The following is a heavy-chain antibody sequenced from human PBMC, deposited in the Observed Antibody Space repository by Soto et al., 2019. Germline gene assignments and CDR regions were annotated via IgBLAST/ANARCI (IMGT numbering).Heavy chain of an antibody. V-gene: IGHV3-23*01. Sequence: PGGSLRLSCAASGFTFSNYAMSWVRQAPGKGLEWVSAISGRDGSTYYADSVRGRFTISRDNSKNTLILQMNSLRAEDTALYYCTTATGSFVDSIYYFDFWGQGSLVTVSS. CDR2: ISGRDGST. CDR3: TTATGSFVDSIYYFDF. D-gene: IGHD3-9*01. J-gene: IGHJ4*02. CDR1: GFTFSNYA.